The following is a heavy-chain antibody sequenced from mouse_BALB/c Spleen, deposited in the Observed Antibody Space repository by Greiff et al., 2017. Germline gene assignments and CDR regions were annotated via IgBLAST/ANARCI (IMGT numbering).Heavy chain of an antibody. D-gene: IGHD3-2*01. J-gene: IGHJ3*01. CDR2: INPSSGYT. CDR1: GYTFTSYT. Sequence: VQLQQSAAELARPGASVKMSCKASGYTFTSYTMHWVKQRPGQGLEWIGYINPSSGYTEYNQKFKDKTTLTADKSSSTAYMQLSSLTSEDSAVYYCARGTARARFAYWGQGTLVTVSA. V-gene: IGHV1-4*02. CDR3: ARGTARARFAY.